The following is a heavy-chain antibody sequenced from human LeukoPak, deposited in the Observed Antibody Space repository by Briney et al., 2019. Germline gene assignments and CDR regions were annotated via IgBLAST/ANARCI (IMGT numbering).Heavy chain of an antibody. Sequence: GGSLRLSCAASGFTFDDYAMHWVRQAPGKGLEWVSGISWNSGSIGYADSVKGRFTISRDNAKNSLYLQMNSLRAEDTALYYCAKGALMVGATTGFDYWGQGTLVTVSS. CDR1: GFTFDDYA. CDR3: AKGALMVGATTGFDY. V-gene: IGHV3-9*01. CDR2: ISWNSGSI. D-gene: IGHD1-26*01. J-gene: IGHJ4*02.